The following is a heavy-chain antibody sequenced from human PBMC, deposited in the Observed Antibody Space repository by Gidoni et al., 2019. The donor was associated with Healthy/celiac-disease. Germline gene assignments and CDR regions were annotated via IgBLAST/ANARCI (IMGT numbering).Heavy chain of an antibody. CDR2: ISGSGGST. Sequence: EVQLLESGGGLVQPGGSLRLSCAASGFTFSSYAMSWVRQAPGKGLAWVSAISGSGGSTYYADSVKGRFTISRDNSKNTLYLQMNSLRAEDTAVYYCAKDLDIAVAGSLPGALGYWGQGTLVTVSS. D-gene: IGHD6-19*01. V-gene: IGHV3-23*01. CDR3: AKDLDIAVAGSLPGALGY. J-gene: IGHJ4*02. CDR1: GFTFSSYA.